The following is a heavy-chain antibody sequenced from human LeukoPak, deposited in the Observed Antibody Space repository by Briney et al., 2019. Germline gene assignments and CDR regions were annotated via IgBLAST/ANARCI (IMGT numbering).Heavy chain of an antibody. CDR1: GYTFTSYD. CDR2: MNPNSDNT. V-gene: IGHV1-8*01. D-gene: IGHD3-16*02. J-gene: IGHJ4*02. Sequence: GASVNVSCKASGYTFTSYDINWVRQATGQGLEWMGWMNPNSDNTGYAQKFQGRVTMTRNTSISTAYMELSSLRSEDTAVYYCARGRGLYDYVWGSYRLYYFDYWGQGTLVTVSS. CDR3: ARGRGLYDYVWGSYRLYYFDY.